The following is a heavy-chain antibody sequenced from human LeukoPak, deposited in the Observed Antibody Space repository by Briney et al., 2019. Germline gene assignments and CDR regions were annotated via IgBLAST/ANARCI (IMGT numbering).Heavy chain of an antibody. CDR2: IYRSGST. CDR3: ARWGGALRYNWFDP. Sequence: SQTLPLTCGVSGGSISSGGYSWSWIRQPPGKGLEWIGYIYRSGSTFYNPSLKSRVTISVDRSKNQFSLKLSSVTAADTAVYYCARWGGALRYNWFDPWGQGTLVTVSS. D-gene: IGHD3-16*01. J-gene: IGHJ5*02. V-gene: IGHV4-30-2*01. CDR1: GGSISSGGYS.